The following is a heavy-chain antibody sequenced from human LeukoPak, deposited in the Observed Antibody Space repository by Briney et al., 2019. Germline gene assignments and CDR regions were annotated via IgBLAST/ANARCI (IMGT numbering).Heavy chain of an antibody. CDR3: ARDMMYGRAIAATRGYYMDV. D-gene: IGHD6-6*01. J-gene: IGHJ6*03. CDR2: ISSSSSYI. Sequence: PGGSLRLSCAASGFTFSSYSMNWVRQAPGKGLEWVSSISSSSSYIYYADSVKGRFTISRDNAKNSLYLQMNSLRAEDTAVYYCARDMMYGRAIAATRGYYMDVWGKGTTVTVSS. CDR1: GFTFSSYS. V-gene: IGHV3-21*01.